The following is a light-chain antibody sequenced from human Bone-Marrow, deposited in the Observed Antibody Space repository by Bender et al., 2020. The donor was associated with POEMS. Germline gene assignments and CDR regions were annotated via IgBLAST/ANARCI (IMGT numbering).Light chain of an antibody. J-gene: IGLJ2*01. CDR1: KSNIGDNY. CDR2: ADS. Sequence: QSILTQPPSASGTPGQRVTISCSGSKSNIGDNYVIWYQQLPGTAPKLLIFADSNRPSGVPDRFSASKSGTSASLSITGLQAEDEADYYCQSYDSSLSSPVVFGGGTKLTVL. V-gene: IGLV1-40*01. CDR3: QSYDSSLSSPVV.